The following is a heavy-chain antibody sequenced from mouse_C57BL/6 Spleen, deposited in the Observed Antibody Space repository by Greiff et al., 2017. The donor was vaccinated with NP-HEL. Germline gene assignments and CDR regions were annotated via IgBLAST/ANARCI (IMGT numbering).Heavy chain of an antibody. V-gene: IGHV1-62-2*01. CDR2: FYPGSGSI. J-gene: IGHJ4*01. D-gene: IGHD2-4*01. CDR3: ARHERDYDYDGYAMDY. Sequence: VHLVESGAELVKPGASVKLSCKASGYTFTEYTIHWVKQRSGQGLEWIGWFYPGSGSIKYNEKFKDKATLTADKSSSTVYMELSRLTSEDSAVYFCARHERDYDYDGYAMDYWGQGTSVTVSS. CDR1: GYTFTEYT.